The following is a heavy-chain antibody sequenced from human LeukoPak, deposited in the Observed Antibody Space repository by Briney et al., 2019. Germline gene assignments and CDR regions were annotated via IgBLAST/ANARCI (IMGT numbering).Heavy chain of an antibody. D-gene: IGHD4-17*01. J-gene: IGHJ4*02. CDR2: IKQDGSEK. Sequence: GGSLRLSCAASGFTFSSYWMSWGRQAPGKGLEWVANIKQDGSEKYYVDSVKGRFTISRDNAKNSLYLQMNSLRAEDTAVYYCARDRMRYGADFDYWGQGTLVTVSS. CDR1: GFTFSSYW. CDR3: ARDRMRYGADFDY. V-gene: IGHV3-7*04.